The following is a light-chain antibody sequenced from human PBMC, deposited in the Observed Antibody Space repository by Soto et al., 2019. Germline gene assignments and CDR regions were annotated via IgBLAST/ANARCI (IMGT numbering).Light chain of an antibody. V-gene: IGKV2-28*01. CDR1: RSILGSRGYNY. CDR3: AQGLAVPFT. CDR2: LGS. J-gene: IGKJ4*01. Sequence: EIVLTQSPLSLPVTPGEPASSSCRSSRSILGSRGYNYLHWYLQKPGQSPQLLIYLGSSRASGVPDRFSGSGSGTDFTLTISRVEAGDVGVYFCAQGLAVPFTFGGGTKVEI.